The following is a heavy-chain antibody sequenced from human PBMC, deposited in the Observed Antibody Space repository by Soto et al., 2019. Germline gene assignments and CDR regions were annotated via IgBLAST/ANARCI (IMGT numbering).Heavy chain of an antibody. V-gene: IGHV3-15*07. J-gene: IGHJ3*02. Sequence: GGSLRLSCAASGFTFSNAWMNWVRQAPGKGLEWVGRIKSKTDGGTTDYAAPVKGRFTISRDDSKNTLYLQMNSLKTEDTAVYYCTTGPDYDFWSGYSKEAFDIWGQGTMVTVSS. D-gene: IGHD3-3*01. CDR1: GFTFSNAW. CDR2: IKSKTDGGTT. CDR3: TTGPDYDFWSGYSKEAFDI.